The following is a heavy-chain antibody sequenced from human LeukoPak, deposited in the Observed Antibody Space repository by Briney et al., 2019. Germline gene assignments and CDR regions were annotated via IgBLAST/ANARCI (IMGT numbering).Heavy chain of an antibody. CDR3: ARGLGATATNWFDP. V-gene: IGHV1-8*03. J-gene: IGHJ5*02. CDR2: MNPNSGNT. D-gene: IGHD6-13*01. CDR1: GYTFTSHD. Sequence: ASVKVSCKASGYTFTSHDINWVRQATGQGLEWMGWMNPNSGNTGYAQKFQGRVTFTRDTSISTAYMELSSLRSEDTAVYYCARGLGATATNWFDPWGQGTLVTVPS.